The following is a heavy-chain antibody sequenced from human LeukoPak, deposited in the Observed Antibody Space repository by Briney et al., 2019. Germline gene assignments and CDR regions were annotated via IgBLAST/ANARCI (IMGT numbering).Heavy chain of an antibody. J-gene: IGHJ5*02. V-gene: IGHV1-46*03. Sequence: ASVKVSCKASGYTFTSYYMHWVRQAPGQGLEWMGRINPSGGSTNYAQKFQGRVTMTRDTSTSTVYMELSSLRPEDTAVYFCARDRNLEYSSSSDRFDPWGQGTLVTVSS. CDR3: ARDRNLEYSSSSDRFDP. D-gene: IGHD6-6*01. CDR2: INPSGGST. CDR1: GYTFTSYY.